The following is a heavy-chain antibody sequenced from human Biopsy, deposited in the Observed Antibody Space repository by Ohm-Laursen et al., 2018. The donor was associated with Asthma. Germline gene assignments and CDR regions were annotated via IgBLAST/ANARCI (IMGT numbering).Heavy chain of an antibody. D-gene: IGHD7-27*01. V-gene: IGHV4-39*01. J-gene: IGHJ4*02. CDR1: GGSMSSSSYS. CDR2: ISYTGNT. Sequence: TLSLTCTVSGGSMSSSSYSWGWIRQPPGKGLEWIGSISYTGNTDIPSLRSRVTLSVDTSKNNFSLKLTSVTAADMAVFYCARHWNWGSFFDYWGQGMLVTVSS. CDR3: ARHWNWGSFFDY.